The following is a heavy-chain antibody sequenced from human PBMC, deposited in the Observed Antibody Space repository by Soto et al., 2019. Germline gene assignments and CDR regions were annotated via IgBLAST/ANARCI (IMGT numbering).Heavy chain of an antibody. CDR2: ISDSGST. V-gene: IGHV4-30-2*01. CDR3: ARETLARFAP. CDR1: GGSISSVGYS. J-gene: IGHJ5*02. Sequence: VSLTCAVSGGSISSVGYSWSWIRQPTGKGLEWIGYISDSGSTSYNLSLKSRVTISLDTSKNQVSLKMNSVTAPHTALYYCARETLARFAPGGQGILVTAAS.